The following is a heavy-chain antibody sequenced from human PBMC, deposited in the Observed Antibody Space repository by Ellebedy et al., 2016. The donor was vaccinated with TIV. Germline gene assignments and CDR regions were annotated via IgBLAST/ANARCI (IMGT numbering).Heavy chain of an antibody. CDR3: ARDPVGRGVNYFGP. D-gene: IGHD4-11*01. Sequence: GGSLRLSCAASGFTFSSYAMHWVRQAPGKGLEWVAVISYDGSNKYYADSVRGRFTISRDNSKNTLYLQMNSLRHDDTAVYYCARDPVGRGVNYFGPWGQGTLVTVSS. CDR1: GFTFSSYA. V-gene: IGHV3-30-3*01. CDR2: ISYDGSNK. J-gene: IGHJ5*02.